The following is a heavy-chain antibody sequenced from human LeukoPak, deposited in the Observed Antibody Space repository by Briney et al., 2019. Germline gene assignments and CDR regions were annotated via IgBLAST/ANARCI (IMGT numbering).Heavy chain of an antibody. Sequence: GGSLRLSCAASGFTFSDYYMSWIRQAPGKGLEWVSYISSSSYTNYADSVKGRFTISRDNAQNSLYLQMNSLRAEDTAVYYCARDMGHGSGGSCYDYWGQGTLVTVSS. CDR2: ISSSSYT. D-gene: IGHD2-15*01. CDR3: ARDMGHGSGGSCYDY. V-gene: IGHV3-11*06. CDR1: GFTFSDYY. J-gene: IGHJ4*02.